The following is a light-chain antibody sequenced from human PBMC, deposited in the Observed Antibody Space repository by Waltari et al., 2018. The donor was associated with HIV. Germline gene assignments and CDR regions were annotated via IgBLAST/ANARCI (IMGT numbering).Light chain of an antibody. V-gene: IGLV1-51*01. J-gene: IGLJ2*01. CDR3: GTWDSSLSTSF. CDR2: DNS. Sequence: QSVLTQPPSVSATPGQKVTISCSGSSSNIGNNSVSWYQQVPGTAPKLLIYDNSKRPSWMPDRFSGSKSGTSATLGVTGLQTGDEADYYCGTWDSSLSTSFFGGGTKLTVL. CDR1: SSNIGNNS.